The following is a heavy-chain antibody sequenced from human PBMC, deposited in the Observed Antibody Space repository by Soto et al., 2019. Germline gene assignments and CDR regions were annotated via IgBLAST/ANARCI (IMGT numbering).Heavy chain of an antibody. CDR2: ISGSGGST. V-gene: IGHV3-23*01. Sequence: GGSLRLSWAASGFTFSSYALSWVRQAPGKGLEWVSAISGSGGSTYYAGSVKGRFTIARDYSKSTVSLQMNSLRAEDTAVYYCAYHANYYTTIDYWGQGNLVTVSS. CDR3: AYHANYYTTIDY. J-gene: IGHJ4*02. CDR1: GFTFSSYA. D-gene: IGHD1-26*01.